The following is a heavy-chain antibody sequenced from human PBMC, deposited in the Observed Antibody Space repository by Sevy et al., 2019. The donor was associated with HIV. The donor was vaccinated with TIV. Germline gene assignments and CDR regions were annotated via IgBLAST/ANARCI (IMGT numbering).Heavy chain of an antibody. CDR1: GFTFSKYS. D-gene: IGHD2-8*01. J-gene: IGHJ4*02. CDR2: FSFGCGRI. Sequence: GGSLRLSCEASGFTFSKYSMSWVRQAPGKGLEWVSTFSFGCGRINYADSVKGRFIISRDDSKNTLYLQMNSLRAEDTAVYYCAGEGCTKPHDYWGQGTLVTVSS. V-gene: IGHV3-23*01. CDR3: AGEGCTKPHDY.